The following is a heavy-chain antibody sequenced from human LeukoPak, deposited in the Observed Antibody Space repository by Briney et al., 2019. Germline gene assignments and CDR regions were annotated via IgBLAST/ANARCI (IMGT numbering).Heavy chain of an antibody. CDR2: INWNGGST. J-gene: IGHJ4*02. Sequence: GGSLRLSCAASGFTFDDYGMSWVRQAPGKELEWVSGINWNGGSTGYADSVKGRFTISRDNAKNSLYLQMNSLRAEDTALYYCARAGLGPVAFDYWGQGTLVTVSS. V-gene: IGHV3-20*04. CDR3: ARAGLGPVAFDY. CDR1: GFTFDDYG.